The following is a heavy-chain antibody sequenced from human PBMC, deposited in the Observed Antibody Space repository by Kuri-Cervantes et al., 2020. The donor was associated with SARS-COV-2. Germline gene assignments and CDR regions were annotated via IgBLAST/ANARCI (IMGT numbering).Heavy chain of an antibody. CDR1: GGSISSYY. D-gene: IGHD6-19*01. Sequence: SETLSLTCTVSGGSISSYYWSWIRQPPGKGLEWIGYIYYSGSTNYNPSLKSRVTISVDTSKNQFSLKLSSVTAADTAVYYCARRILSIAVAGRGNWFDPWGQGTLVTVSS. V-gene: IGHV4-59*08. J-gene: IGHJ5*02. CDR2: IYYSGST. CDR3: ARRILSIAVAGRGNWFDP.